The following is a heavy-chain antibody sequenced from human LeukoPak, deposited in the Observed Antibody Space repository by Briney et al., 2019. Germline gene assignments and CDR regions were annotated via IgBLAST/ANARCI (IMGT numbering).Heavy chain of an antibody. Sequence: GGSLRLSCAASGFTFSNVWMTWVRQAPGKGLEWVANIKEDGSDKYYVDSVKGRFTISRDNAKNSLYPQMNSLRAEDTALYYCTRYGDDDTPGLNWGQGTLVTVSS. CDR3: TRYGDDDTPGLN. CDR2: IKEDGSDK. J-gene: IGHJ4*02. CDR1: GFTFSNVW. V-gene: IGHV3-7*04. D-gene: IGHD4-17*01.